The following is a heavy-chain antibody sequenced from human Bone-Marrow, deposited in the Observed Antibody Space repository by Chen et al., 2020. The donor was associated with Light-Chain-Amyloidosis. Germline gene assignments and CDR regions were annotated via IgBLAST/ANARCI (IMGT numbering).Heavy chain of an antibody. J-gene: IGHJ4*02. CDR2: MREHGNEK. V-gene: IGHV3-7*01. Sequence: EVRLVESGGGLVQPGGSLRLPCAAPGFTFSIYFMSWVRQAPGKGLEWVAKMREHGNEKYYVQSVKGRFTISRDNAKNAVYLPMHSLGAEDSAIYFCARESSVAAPYYLDYWGQGIRVTVSA. D-gene: IGHD6-25*01. CDR1: GFTFSIYF. CDR3: ARESSVAAPYYLDY.